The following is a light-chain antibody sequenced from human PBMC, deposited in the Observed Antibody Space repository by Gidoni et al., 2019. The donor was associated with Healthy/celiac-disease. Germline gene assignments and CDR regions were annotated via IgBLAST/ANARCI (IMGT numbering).Light chain of an antibody. CDR1: NLGDKY. CDR3: QAWDRGVV. J-gene: IGLJ2*01. CDR2: QDS. Sequence: SYELTQPPSVSVSPGQTASITCSGDNLGDKYACWYQQKPGQSPVLVIYQDSKRPSGIPERFSGSNSGNTATLTISGTQAMDEADYYCQAWDRGVVFGGGTKLTVL. V-gene: IGLV3-1*01.